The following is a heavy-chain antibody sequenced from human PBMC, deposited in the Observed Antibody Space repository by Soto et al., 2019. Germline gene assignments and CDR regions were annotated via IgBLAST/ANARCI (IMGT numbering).Heavy chain of an antibody. CDR2: IKSKTDGATT. CDR1: GFTFSNAW. V-gene: IGHV3-15*01. CDR3: TTDVWGLHLGELSLRAPTVDV. Sequence: GGSLRLSCAASGFTFSNAWMSWVRQAPGKGLEWVGRIKSKTDGATTDYAAPVKGRLTISRDDSKNTLYLQMNSLKTEDTAVYNCTTDVWGLHLGELSLRAPTVDVWGKGTTVTVSS. D-gene: IGHD3-16*02. J-gene: IGHJ6*04.